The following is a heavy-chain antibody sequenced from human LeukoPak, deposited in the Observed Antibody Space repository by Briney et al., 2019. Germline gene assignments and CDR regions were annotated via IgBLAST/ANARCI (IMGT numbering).Heavy chain of an antibody. Sequence: PGGSLRLSCAASGFTFSSYAMSWVRQAPGKGLEWVSAISGSGGSTYYADSVRGRFTISRDNSKNTLYLQMNSLRAEDTAVYYCAKGPIGWFGELSRFLGYWGQGTLVTVSS. CDR2: ISGSGGST. V-gene: IGHV3-23*01. D-gene: IGHD3-10*01. CDR3: AKGPIGWFGELSRFLGY. CDR1: GFTFSSYA. J-gene: IGHJ4*02.